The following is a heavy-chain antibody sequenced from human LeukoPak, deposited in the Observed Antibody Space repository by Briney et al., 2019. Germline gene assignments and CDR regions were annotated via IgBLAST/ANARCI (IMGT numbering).Heavy chain of an antibody. Sequence: ETLSLTCTVSGGSISSGGHFWTWVRQSPGKGLEWVSVFYGGGGIYYADSVRGRFTISRDNSKNTLYLEMNGLRGEDTAIYYCARDLAGALDFWGQGTVVTVSS. CDR1: GGSISSGGHF. D-gene: IGHD6-19*01. V-gene: IGHV3-66*01. CDR2: FYGGGGI. CDR3: ARDLAGALDF. J-gene: IGHJ4*02.